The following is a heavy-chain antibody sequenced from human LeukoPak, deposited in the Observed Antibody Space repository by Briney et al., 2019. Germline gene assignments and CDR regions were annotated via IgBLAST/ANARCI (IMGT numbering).Heavy chain of an antibody. D-gene: IGHD3-10*01. CDR1: GFTFSSYA. Sequence: GGSLRLSCAASGFTFSSYAMHWVRQAPGKGLEWVAVISYDGSNKYYADSVKGRFTISRDNSKNTLYLQTNSLRAEDTAVYYCASIGSGSRSHRIDYWGQGTLVTVSS. J-gene: IGHJ4*02. CDR2: ISYDGSNK. V-gene: IGHV3-30-3*01. CDR3: ASIGSGSRSHRIDY.